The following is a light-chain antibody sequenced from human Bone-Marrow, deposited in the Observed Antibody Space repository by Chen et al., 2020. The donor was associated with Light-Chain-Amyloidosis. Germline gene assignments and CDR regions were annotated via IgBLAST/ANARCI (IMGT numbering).Light chain of an antibody. CDR2: DDS. J-gene: IGLJ3*02. V-gene: IGLV3-21*02. Sequence: SYVLTQPSSVSVAPGQTATLAWGGNNIGSTSVHWYQQTPGQAPLLVVYDDSDRPSGIPERLSGSNSGNTATLPISRVEAGDEADYYCQVWDRSSDRPVFGGGTKLTVL. CDR3: QVWDRSSDRPV. CDR1: NIGSTS.